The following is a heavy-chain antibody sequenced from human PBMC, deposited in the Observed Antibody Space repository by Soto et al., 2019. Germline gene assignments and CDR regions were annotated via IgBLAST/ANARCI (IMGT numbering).Heavy chain of an antibody. D-gene: IGHD3-16*02. V-gene: IGHV3-33*01. J-gene: IGHJ3*02. CDR3: ARGPKYDYIWGSYRNDAFDI. CDR2: IWYDGSNK. CDR1: GFTFSSYG. Sequence: GGSLRLSCAASGFTFSSYGMHWVRQAPGKGLEWVAVIWYDGSNKYYADSVKGRFTISRDNSKNTLYLQMNSLRAEDTAVYYCARGPKYDYIWGSYRNDAFDIWGQGTMVTVSS.